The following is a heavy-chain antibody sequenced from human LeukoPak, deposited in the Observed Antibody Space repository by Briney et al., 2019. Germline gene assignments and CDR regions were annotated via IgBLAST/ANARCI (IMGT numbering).Heavy chain of an antibody. CDR1: GFTFSSSW. D-gene: IGHD3-16*01. V-gene: IGHV3-7*01. Sequence: GGSLRLSCAASGFTFSSSWMTWVRQAPGKGLEWLANIKGDGSDKNYVDSVKGRFTIPRDNAKNSLFLQMSSLRGEDTALYYCATEHWGPNSWGQGTLVTVSS. CDR3: ATEHWGPNS. J-gene: IGHJ4*02. CDR2: IKGDGSDK.